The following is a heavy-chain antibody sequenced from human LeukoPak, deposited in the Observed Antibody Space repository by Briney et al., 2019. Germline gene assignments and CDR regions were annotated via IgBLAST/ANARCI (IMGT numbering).Heavy chain of an antibody. D-gene: IGHD6-13*01. CDR3: ARCQANGYGSSWYPIYYYYYGMDV. V-gene: IGHV1-18*04. CDR2: ISAYNGNT. CDR1: GYTFTSYG. J-gene: IGHJ6*04. Sequence: ASVKVSCKASGYTFTSYGISWVRQAPGQGLEWMGWISAYNGNTNYARKLQGRVTMTTDTSTSTAYMELRSLRSDDTAVYYCARCQANGYGSSWYPIYYYYYGMDVWGKGTTVTVSS.